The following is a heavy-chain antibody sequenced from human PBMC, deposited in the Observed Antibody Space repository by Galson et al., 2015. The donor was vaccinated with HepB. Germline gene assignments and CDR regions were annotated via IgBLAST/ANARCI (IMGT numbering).Heavy chain of an antibody. CDR3: ARGRRNTYYYDSSGYSDAFDI. CDR1: GGTFSSYA. CDR2: IIPIFGIA. J-gene: IGHJ3*02. D-gene: IGHD3-22*01. Sequence: SVKVSCKASGGTFSSYAISWVRQAPGQGLEWMGGIIPIFGIANYAQKFQGRVTITADESTSTAYMELSSLRSEDTAVYYCARGRRNTYYYDSSGYSDAFDIWGQGTMVTVSS. V-gene: IGHV1-69*13.